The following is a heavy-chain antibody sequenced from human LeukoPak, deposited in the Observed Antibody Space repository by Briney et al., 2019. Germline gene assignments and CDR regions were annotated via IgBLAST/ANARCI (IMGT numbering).Heavy chain of an antibody. J-gene: IGHJ4*02. CDR1: GGSINTYY. CDR3: ASSNWLRDANFDS. V-gene: IGHV4-4*08. D-gene: IGHD5-12*01. CDR2: VITSGGT. Sequence: PSETLSLTCTVSGGSINTYYWSWIRQPPGKGLEWTGRVITSGGTNYTPSLKSRVTISVTTSKNQFSLKLSSVTAADTAVYFCASSNWLRDANFDSWGQGTLVTVSS.